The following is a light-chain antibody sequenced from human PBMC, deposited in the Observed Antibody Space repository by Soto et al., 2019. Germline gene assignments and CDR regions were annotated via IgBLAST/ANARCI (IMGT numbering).Light chain of an antibody. V-gene: IGKV3-15*01. CDR3: QQYNNWPPIT. CDR2: DTS. Sequence: EIVMTQSPATLSVSPGERASLSCRASQSVSIKLAWYQQKPGQAPRLHIYDTSTRATGNPARFSGSGSGKEFTLTISSLQSEDFAVYYCQQYNNWPPITFGQGTRLEIK. J-gene: IGKJ5*01. CDR1: QSVSIK.